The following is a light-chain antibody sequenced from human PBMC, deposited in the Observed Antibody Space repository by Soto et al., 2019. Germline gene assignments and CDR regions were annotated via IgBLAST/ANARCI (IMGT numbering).Light chain of an antibody. CDR1: SSDVDAYNY. CDR3: SSYAGRYSYV. V-gene: IGLV2-11*01. J-gene: IGLJ1*01. CDR2: DVT. Sequence: QSDLTQPRSVSGSPGQSVTISCTGTSSDVDAYNYVSWYQQHPDKAPKLIIYDVTKRPSGVPHRFSGSKSGRTASLTISGLQAEDEADYYCSSYAGRYSYVFGNGTKLTVL.